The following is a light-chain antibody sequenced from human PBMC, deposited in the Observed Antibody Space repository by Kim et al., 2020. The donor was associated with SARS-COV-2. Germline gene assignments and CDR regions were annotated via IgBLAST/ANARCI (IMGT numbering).Light chain of an antibody. CDR2: AAA. J-gene: IGKJ1*01. CDR1: QDISNY. V-gene: IGKV1-17*03. CDR3: LQHKSYPPT. Sequence: DIQMTQSPSAMSASVGDRVTIPCRASQDISNYLVWFQQKPGEVPKRLIFAAATLQSGVPSRFRGSASGTEFTLTISSLQPEDFATYYCLQHKSYPPTFGQGTKVDIK.